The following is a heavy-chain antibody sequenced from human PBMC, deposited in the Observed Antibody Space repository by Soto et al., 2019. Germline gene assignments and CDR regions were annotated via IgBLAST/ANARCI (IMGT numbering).Heavy chain of an antibody. CDR1: WFSLNTGGVT. CDR3: AHSPAPRVYFQH. D-gene: IGHD3-10*01. CDR2: IYWDDGK. J-gene: IGHJ1*01. Sequence: PTQTLTLTCVFSWFSLNTGGVTVPCVRQPPGKAREWVALIYWDDGKRYSPSLKSRLTITKETSRNQVVLTMTNVDPEDTATYFCAHSPAPRVYFQHWGEGTLVTVSS. V-gene: IGHV2-5*02.